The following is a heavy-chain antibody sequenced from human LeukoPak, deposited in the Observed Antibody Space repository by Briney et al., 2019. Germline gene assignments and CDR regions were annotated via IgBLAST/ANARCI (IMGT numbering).Heavy chain of an antibody. Sequence: NPSETLSLTCVVYGGSFSGDYWSWIRQPPGRGLEWIGEINHSGRTNYNPSLKSQVTISVDTSKNQFSLKLSSVTAADTAVYYCAREGFGELSHFDYWGQGTLVTVSS. D-gene: IGHD3-10*01. CDR3: AREGFGELSHFDY. CDR2: INHSGRT. J-gene: IGHJ4*02. V-gene: IGHV4-34*01. CDR1: GGSFSGDY.